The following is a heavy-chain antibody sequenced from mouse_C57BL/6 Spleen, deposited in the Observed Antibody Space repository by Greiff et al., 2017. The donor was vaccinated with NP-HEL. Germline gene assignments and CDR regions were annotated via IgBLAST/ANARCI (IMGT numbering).Heavy chain of an antibody. CDR2: ISSGSSTI. Sequence: EVQLVESGGGLVKPGGSLKLSCAASGFTFSDYGMHWVRQAPEQGLEWVAYISSGSSTIYYADTVKGRFTISRDNAKNTLFLQMTSLRSEDTAMYYCASYYGRGRAFDYWGQGTTLTVSS. V-gene: IGHV5-17*01. CDR3: ASYYGRGRAFDY. CDR1: GFTFSDYG. J-gene: IGHJ2*01. D-gene: IGHD1-1*01.